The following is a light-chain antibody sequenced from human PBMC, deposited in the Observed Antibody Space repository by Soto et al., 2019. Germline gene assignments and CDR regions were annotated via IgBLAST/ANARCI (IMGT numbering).Light chain of an antibody. CDR3: QQYSSSPIT. J-gene: IGKJ5*01. CDR1: QSVSSSF. CDR2: GAS. Sequence: EIVLTQSPGTLSLSPGERATLSCRASQSVSSSFLAWCQQKPGQAPRLLIYGASSRATGIPDRFSGSGSGTDFNLTISRLEPEDFAVYYCQQYSSSPITFGQGTRLEIK. V-gene: IGKV3-20*01.